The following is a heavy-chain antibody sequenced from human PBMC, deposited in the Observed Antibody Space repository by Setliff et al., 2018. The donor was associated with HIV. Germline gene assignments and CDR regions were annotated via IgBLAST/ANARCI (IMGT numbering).Heavy chain of an antibody. Sequence: SETLSLTCTVSGGSIGSSDYYWGWIRQPPGKGLEWIGSIFYTGRTTYNPSLRSRVTISLDTSKTQFSLSLTSVTAADTAMYYCAKGAGFYGDYTFDHWGQGRQVTVSS. J-gene: IGHJ4*02. CDR3: AKGAGFYGDYTFDH. CDR2: IFYTGRT. D-gene: IGHD4-17*01. CDR1: GGSIGSSDYY. V-gene: IGHV4-39*07.